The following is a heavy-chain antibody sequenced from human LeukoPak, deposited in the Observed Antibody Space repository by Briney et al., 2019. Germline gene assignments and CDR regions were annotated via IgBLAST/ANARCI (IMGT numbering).Heavy chain of an antibody. Sequence: PSETLSLTCTVSGGSISSSSYYWGWIRQPPGKGLEWIGSIYHGGRTYYNPSLKSRVTMSVDTSRSQFSLKLNSVTAADTAVYYCARDQPGSSSSGTIYYYGMDVWGQGTTVTVSS. D-gene: IGHD6-13*01. J-gene: IGHJ6*02. CDR1: GGSISSSSYY. CDR2: IYHGGRT. V-gene: IGHV4-39*02. CDR3: ARDQPGSSSSGTIYYYGMDV.